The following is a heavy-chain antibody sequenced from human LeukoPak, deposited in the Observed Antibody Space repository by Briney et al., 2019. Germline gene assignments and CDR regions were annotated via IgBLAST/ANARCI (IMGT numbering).Heavy chain of an antibody. V-gene: IGHV1-69*04. CDR3: ARVQSSSSSDYFDY. CDR2: IIPILGIA. D-gene: IGHD6-6*01. Sequence: SVKVSCKASGGTFSSYAIIWVRQAPGQGLEWMGRIIPILGIANYAQKFQGRVTITADKSTSTAYMELSSLRSEDTAVYYCARVQSSSSSDYFDYWGQGTLVTVSS. CDR1: GGTFSSYA. J-gene: IGHJ4*02.